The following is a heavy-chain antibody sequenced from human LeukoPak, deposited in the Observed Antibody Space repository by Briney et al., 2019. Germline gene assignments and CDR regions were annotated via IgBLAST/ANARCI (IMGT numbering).Heavy chain of an antibody. CDR1: GGSISSYY. Sequence: SETLSLTCTVSGGSISSYYWGWIRQPPGKGPEWIGSIYYSGSTYYNPSLKSRVTISVDTSKNQFSLKLSSVTAADTAVYYCARRGYSSATDYWGQGTLVTVSS. V-gene: IGHV4-39*01. J-gene: IGHJ4*02. CDR2: IYYSGST. CDR3: ARRGYSSATDY. D-gene: IGHD5-18*01.